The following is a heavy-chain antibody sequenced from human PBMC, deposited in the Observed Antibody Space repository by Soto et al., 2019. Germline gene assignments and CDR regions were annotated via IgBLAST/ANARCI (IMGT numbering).Heavy chain of an antibody. CDR2: ISEDGGNI. CDR1: GLTFTSYA. CDR3: ARRLTSTVSALGY. D-gene: IGHD6-19*01. V-gene: IGHV3-30-3*01. Sequence: QVHLVESGGGVVQAGRSLRLSCTASGLTFTSYAIHWVRQAPGKGLEWVSLISEDGGNIYFAESVRGRFLISRDNSKNTVYLQMNSLRPEDTAVYFCARRLTSTVSALGYWGQGTLVTVSS. J-gene: IGHJ4*02.